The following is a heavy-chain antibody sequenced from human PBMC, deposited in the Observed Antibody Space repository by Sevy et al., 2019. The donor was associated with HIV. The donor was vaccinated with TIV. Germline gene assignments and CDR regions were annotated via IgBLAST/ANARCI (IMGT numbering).Heavy chain of an antibody. D-gene: IGHD3-10*01. CDR1: GYTLTELS. J-gene: IGHJ4*02. CDR2: FDPEDGET. Sequence: ASVKVSCKGSGYTLTELSMHWVRQAPGKGLEWMGGFDPEDGETIYAQRFQGRVTMTEDTSTDTAYMELSSLRSEDTAVYYCATDLGTGSYYHYWGQGTLVTVSS. CDR3: ATDLGTGSYYHY. V-gene: IGHV1-24*01.